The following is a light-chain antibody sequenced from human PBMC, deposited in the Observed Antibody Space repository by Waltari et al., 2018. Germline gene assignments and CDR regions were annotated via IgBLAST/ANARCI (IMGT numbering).Light chain of an antibody. CDR2: KDS. J-gene: IGLJ1*01. V-gene: IGLV3-25*03. Sequence: SDELTQPPSVSVSPGQTARITCSGEILSKEYAYWYQHKPGQAPVLVIYKDSERPSGIPGRFSGSSSGTTVTLTRSAVQAEDEAAYYCQSTDASETFVFGTGTTVTVL. CDR3: QSTDASETFV. CDR1: ILSKEY.